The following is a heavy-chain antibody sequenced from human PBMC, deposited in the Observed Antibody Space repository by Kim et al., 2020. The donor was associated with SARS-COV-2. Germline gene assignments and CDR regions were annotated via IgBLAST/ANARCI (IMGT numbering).Heavy chain of an antibody. CDR1: GYTFTSYY. Sequence: ASVKVSCKASGYTFTSYYMHWVRQAPGQGLEWMGIINPSGGSTSYAQKFQGRVTMTRDTSTSTVYMELSSLRSEDTAVYYCARGGSYNDFRGGYFDYWGQGTLVTVSS. V-gene: IGHV1-46*01. CDR2: INPSGGST. D-gene: IGHD1-26*01. CDR3: ARGGSYNDFRGGYFDY. J-gene: IGHJ4*02.